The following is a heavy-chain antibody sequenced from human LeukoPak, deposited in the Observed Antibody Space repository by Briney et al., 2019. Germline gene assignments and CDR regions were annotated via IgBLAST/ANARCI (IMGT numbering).Heavy chain of an antibody. Sequence: GGTLRLSCAASGFTFSKYWMLWVRQAPGKGLESVSRINTDGTVTTYADSVKGRFTVSRDNADNTMFLQMNSVRDEDTAVYYCATKQWLAPPPDSWGQGTPVTVSS. D-gene: IGHD6-19*01. V-gene: IGHV3-74*01. J-gene: IGHJ4*02. CDR1: GFTFSKYW. CDR2: INTDGTVT. CDR3: ATKQWLAPPPDS.